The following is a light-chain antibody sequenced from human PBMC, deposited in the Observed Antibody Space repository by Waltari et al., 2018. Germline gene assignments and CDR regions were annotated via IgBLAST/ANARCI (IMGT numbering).Light chain of an antibody. CDR2: TNN. V-gene: IGLV1-44*01. CDR3: EAWDDSLNGGV. J-gene: IGLJ3*02. CDR1: SSNIGSNT. Sequence: QSVLTQPPSASGTPGQRVTISCSGSSSNIGSNTVHWYQQLPGTAPKLLIYTNNRRPSGVPDRCSGSKSGTSASLAIRGLQSEDEADYYCEAWDDSLNGGVFGGGTKLTVL.